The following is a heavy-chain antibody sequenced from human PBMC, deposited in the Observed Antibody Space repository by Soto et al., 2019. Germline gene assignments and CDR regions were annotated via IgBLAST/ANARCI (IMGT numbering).Heavy chain of an antibody. Sequence: GGSLRLSCAASGFTFSSYSMNWVRQAPGEGLEWVSSISSSSSYIYYADSVKGRFTISRDNAKNSLYLQMNSLRAEDTAVYYCARDAPSDDYIWGSYRPPASDYYYYMDVWGKGTKVTVYS. CDR2: ISSSSSYI. CDR3: ARDAPSDDYIWGSYRPPASDYYYYMDV. J-gene: IGHJ6*03. CDR1: GFTFSSYS. V-gene: IGHV3-21*01. D-gene: IGHD3-16*02.